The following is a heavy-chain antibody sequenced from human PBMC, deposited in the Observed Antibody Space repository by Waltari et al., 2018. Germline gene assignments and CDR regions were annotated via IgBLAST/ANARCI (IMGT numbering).Heavy chain of an antibody. Sequence: VQLQESGQGLVKPSGTLSLTSAVSGDPVSGNDWWCWFRQSPEKGLEWIGQVHPSGKTHYNPSIQSRVTISVDSPNNHFSLTLKSVTAADTAVYYCAGDRAIGLFFDYWGRGTLVTVSS. CDR1: GDPVSGNDW. D-gene: IGHD2-2*01. V-gene: IGHV4-4*02. J-gene: IGHJ4*02. CDR3: AGDRAIGLFFDY. CDR2: VHPSGKT.